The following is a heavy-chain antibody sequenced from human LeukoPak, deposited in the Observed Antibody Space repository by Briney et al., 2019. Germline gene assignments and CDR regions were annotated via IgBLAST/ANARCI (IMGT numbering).Heavy chain of an antibody. V-gene: IGHV4-4*07. CDR1: GGSISSYC. J-gene: IGHJ3*02. Sequence: SETLSLTCTVSGGSISSYCWSWIRQPAGKGLEWIGRIYTSGSTNYNPSLKSRVTISVDKSKNQFSLKLSSVTAADTAVYYCARDNWNDDAFDIWGQGTMVTVSS. CDR2: IYTSGST. D-gene: IGHD1-1*01. CDR3: ARDNWNDDAFDI.